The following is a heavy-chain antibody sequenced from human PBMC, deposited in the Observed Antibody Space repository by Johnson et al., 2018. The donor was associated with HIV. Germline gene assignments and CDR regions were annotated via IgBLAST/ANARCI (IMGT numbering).Heavy chain of an antibody. D-gene: IGHD3-9*01. Sequence: VLLVESGGGFVQPDRSLRLSCAASTFTFDDDAMHWVRQAPGKGLEWVSGISWNSDIIGYADAVKGRFSISSDNAKNSLYLQMNRLRTEDTALYYCAKGGPILVDGFDIWGQGTMVTVSS. V-gene: IGHV3-9*01. CDR2: ISWNSDII. CDR3: AKGGPILVDGFDI. CDR1: TFTFDDDA. J-gene: IGHJ3*02.